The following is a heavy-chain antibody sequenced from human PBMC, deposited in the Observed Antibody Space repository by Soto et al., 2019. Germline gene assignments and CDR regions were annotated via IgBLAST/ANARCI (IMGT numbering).Heavy chain of an antibody. D-gene: IGHD2-2*02. V-gene: IGHV3-23*01. CDR3: VRRAIPPISNWGAFDV. J-gene: IGHJ3*01. Sequence: PGESLKISCAASGFTFSSFVMNWVRQAPGQGLEWVSTVSPGGDVSHYTDTVKCRFTISRENSRRTLHLQMDSLCAEDAAVYFRVRRAIPPISNWGAFDVWGQGTVVTVS. CDR2: VSPGGDVS. CDR1: GFTFSSFV.